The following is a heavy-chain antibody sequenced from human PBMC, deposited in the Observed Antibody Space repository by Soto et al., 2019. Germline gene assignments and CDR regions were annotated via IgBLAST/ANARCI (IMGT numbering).Heavy chain of an antibody. V-gene: IGHV4-39*01. CDR2: IIYSGDI. D-gene: IGHD5-12*01. CDR3: VRHAQWIIRAY. J-gene: IGHJ4*02. Sequence: QLQLQLSGPGLVKPSETLSLTCNVSGASISSYNYWGWFRQPPGKGLEWMGSIIYSGDIMYNPSLQSRVTLFVDTSKNQFSLKLSSVTAADTAVYYCVRHAQWIIRAYWGQGSLVTVS. CDR1: GASISSYNY.